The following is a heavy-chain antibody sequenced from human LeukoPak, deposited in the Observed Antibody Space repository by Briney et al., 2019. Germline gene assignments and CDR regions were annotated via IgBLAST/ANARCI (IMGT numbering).Heavy chain of an antibody. CDR3: ARVVAMAGVLVY. CDR1: GYTFTGYY. Sequence: ASVTVSCKASGYTFTGYYMHWVRQAPGQGLEWMGRINPNSGGTHYVQKFQGRVTMTRDTSISTAYMDLRALRTDDKDVYKCARVVAMAGVLVYWGQGTMVTVSS. V-gene: IGHV1-2*05. D-gene: IGHD2-15*01. CDR2: INPNSGGT. J-gene: IGHJ4*02.